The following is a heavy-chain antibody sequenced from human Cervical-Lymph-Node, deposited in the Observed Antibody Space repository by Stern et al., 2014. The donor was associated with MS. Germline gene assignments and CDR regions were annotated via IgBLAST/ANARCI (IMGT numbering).Heavy chain of an antibody. V-gene: IGHV3-9*01. CDR3: AKGSGGSGYYPVALDY. Sequence: EVQLLESGGGLVQPGRSLRLSCAASGFTFDDYAMHWVRQAPGKGLEWASGITGNSVSVGYADSVKGRFTISRDNAKNSLYLQMNSLRGDDTALYYCAKGSGGSGYYPVALDYWGQGTLVTVSS. CDR2: ITGNSVSV. J-gene: IGHJ4*02. D-gene: IGHD3-3*01. CDR1: GFTFDDYA.